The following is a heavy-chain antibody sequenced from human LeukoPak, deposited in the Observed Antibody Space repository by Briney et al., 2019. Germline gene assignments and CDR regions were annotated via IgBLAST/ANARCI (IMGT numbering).Heavy chain of an antibody. Sequence: PSETLSLTCTVSGGSISTYWWSWIRQPPGKGLEWIGYIYNRATTGTDYNPSLKSRVSISVDTSKNQFYPQLNSVTAADSAVYYCARDGGSGWTGFDYWGQGTLVTVSS. J-gene: IGHJ4*02. D-gene: IGHD6-19*01. CDR2: IYNRATTGT. CDR1: GGSISTYW. CDR3: ARDGGSGWTGFDY. V-gene: IGHV4-59*01.